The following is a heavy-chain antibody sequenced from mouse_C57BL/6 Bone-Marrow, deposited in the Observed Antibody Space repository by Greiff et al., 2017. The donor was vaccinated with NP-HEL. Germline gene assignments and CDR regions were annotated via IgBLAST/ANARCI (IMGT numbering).Heavy chain of an antibody. Sequence: EVQRVESGGGLVKPGGSLKLSCAASGFTFSSYAMSWVRQTPEKRLEWVATISDGGSYTYYPDNVKGRFTISRDNAKNNLYLQMSHLKSEDTAMYYCASKAGPNYYGSSFFAYWGQGTLVTVSA. J-gene: IGHJ3*01. CDR2: ISDGGSYT. CDR1: GFTFSSYA. V-gene: IGHV5-4*01. CDR3: ASKAGPNYYGSSFFAY. D-gene: IGHD1-1*01.